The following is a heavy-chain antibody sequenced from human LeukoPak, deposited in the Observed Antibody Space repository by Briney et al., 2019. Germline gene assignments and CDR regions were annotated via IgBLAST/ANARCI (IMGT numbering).Heavy chain of an antibody. V-gene: IGHV4-61*01. D-gene: IGHD6-13*01. Sequence: SETLSLTCAISGDSISSGSYSWSWIRQPPGKGLEWIGYIYYNGSTNYNPSLKSRVTISVDTSKNQFSLKLSSVTAADTAVYYCARDGDSTYYYYMDVWGKGTTVTISS. CDR2: IYYNGST. J-gene: IGHJ6*03. CDR3: ARDGDSTYYYYMDV. CDR1: GDSISSGSYS.